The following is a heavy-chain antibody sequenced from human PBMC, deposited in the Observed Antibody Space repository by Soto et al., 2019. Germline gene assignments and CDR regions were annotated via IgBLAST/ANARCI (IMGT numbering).Heavy chain of an antibody. J-gene: IGHJ6*03. Sequence: ASVKVSCKASGGTFSSYAISWVRQAPGKGLEWMGGIIPIFGIANYAQKFQGRVRLTADKSTSTAYMELSILRSEDTAVYYCASPRWSYYYSYYMDVWGKGTTVTVSS. CDR2: IIPIFGIA. V-gene: IGHV1-69*10. D-gene: IGHD1-26*01. CDR3: ASPRWSYYYSYYMDV. CDR1: GGTFSSYA.